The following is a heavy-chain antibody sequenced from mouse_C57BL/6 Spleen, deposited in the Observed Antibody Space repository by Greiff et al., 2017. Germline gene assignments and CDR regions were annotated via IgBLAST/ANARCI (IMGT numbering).Heavy chain of an antibody. CDR2: INPSSGYT. J-gene: IGHJ3*01. CDR1: GYTFTSYT. D-gene: IGHD3-2*02. Sequence: QVQLKESGAELARPGASVKMSCKASGYTFTSYTMHWVKQRPGQGLEWIGYINPSSGYTKYNQKFKDKATLTADQSSSTAYMQLSSLTSEDSAVYYCASSAQATQAWFAYWGQGTLVTVSA. CDR3: ASSAQATQAWFAY. V-gene: IGHV1-4*01.